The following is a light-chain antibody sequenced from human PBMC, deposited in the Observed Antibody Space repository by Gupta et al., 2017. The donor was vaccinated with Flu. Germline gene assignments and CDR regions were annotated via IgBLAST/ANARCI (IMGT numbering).Light chain of an antibody. J-gene: IGKJ2*03. CDR2: WAS. V-gene: IGKV4-1*01. Sequence: DIVMTQSPDSLAVSLGERATINCKSSRNIFFSTNNKNYLAWYQQKPGQPPKLLISWASTRESGVPERFSGSGSGTDFTLTISSLQAEDVAVYYCQQYFRSPDSFGQGTKLEIK. CDR1: RNIFFSTNNKNY. CDR3: QQYFRSPDS.